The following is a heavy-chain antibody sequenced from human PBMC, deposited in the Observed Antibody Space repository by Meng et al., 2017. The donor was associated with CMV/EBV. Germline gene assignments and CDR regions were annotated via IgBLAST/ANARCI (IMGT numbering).Heavy chain of an antibody. CDR3: ATDPNIVVVPAAIGYYYYYGMDV. D-gene: IGHD2-2*01. CDR1: GGTSSSYA. J-gene: IGHJ6*02. Sequence: SVKVSCKASGGTSSSYAISWVRQAPGQGLEWMGGIIPIFGTANYAQKFQGRVTITTDESTSTAYMELSSLRSEDTAVYYCATDPNIVVVPAAIGYYYYYGMDVWGQGTTVTVSS. CDR2: IIPIFGTA. V-gene: IGHV1-69*05.